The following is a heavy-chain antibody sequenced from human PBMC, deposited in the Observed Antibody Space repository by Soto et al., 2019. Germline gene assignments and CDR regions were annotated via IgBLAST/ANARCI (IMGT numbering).Heavy chain of an antibody. Sequence: GASVKVSCKASGYTFTGYYMHWVRQAPGQGLEWMGWINPNSGGTNYAQKFQGWVTMTRDTSISTAYMELSRLRSDDTAVYYCAFNYYGSGSSPYFDYWGQGTLVTVSS. CDR2: INPNSGGT. CDR3: AFNYYGSGSSPYFDY. CDR1: GYTFTGYY. V-gene: IGHV1-2*04. D-gene: IGHD3-10*01. J-gene: IGHJ4*02.